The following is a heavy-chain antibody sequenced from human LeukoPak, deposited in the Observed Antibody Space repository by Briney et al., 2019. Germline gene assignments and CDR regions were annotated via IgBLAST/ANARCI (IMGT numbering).Heavy chain of an antibody. CDR2: ISSVGTTI. Sequence: GRSLRLSCAASGFTFSSYGMHWVRQAPGKGLEWVSYISSVGTTIYYADSVKGRFTISRDNAKNSLYLQMNSLRAEDTAVYYCARLEQQLFDYWGQGTLVTVSS. D-gene: IGHD6-13*01. CDR1: GFTFSSYG. V-gene: IGHV3-48*04. J-gene: IGHJ4*02. CDR3: ARLEQQLFDY.